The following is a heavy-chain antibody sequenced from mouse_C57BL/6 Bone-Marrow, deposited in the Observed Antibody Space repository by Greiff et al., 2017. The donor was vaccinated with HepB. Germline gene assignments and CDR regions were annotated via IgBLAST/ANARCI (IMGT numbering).Heavy chain of an antibody. V-gene: IGHV1-15*01. CDR1: GYTFTDYE. CDR3: TRRLSYYYGSSSLFFDY. CDR2: IDPETGGT. Sequence: QVQLQQSGAELVRPGASVTLSCKASGYTFTDYEMHWVKQTPVHGLEWIGAIDPETGGTAYNQKFKGKAILTADKSSSTAYMALRSLTSEDSAVYYCTRRLSYYYGSSSLFFDYWGQGTTLTVSS. J-gene: IGHJ2*01. D-gene: IGHD1-1*01.